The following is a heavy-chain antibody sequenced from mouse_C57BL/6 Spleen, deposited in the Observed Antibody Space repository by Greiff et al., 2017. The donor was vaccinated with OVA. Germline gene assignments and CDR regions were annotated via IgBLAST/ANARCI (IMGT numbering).Heavy chain of an antibody. CDR2: FYPRDGST. V-gene: IGHV1-85*01. CDR3: AIYDWFAY. Sequence: QVQLKESGPELVKPGASVKLSCKASGYTFTSYDINWVKQRAGQGLVWIGWFYPRDGSTKYNEKLKGKATMTVDTSSSTAYMELHSLTSEDSAFYFCAIYDWFAYWGQGTLVTVSA. J-gene: IGHJ3*01. D-gene: IGHD1-1*01. CDR1: GYTFTSYD.